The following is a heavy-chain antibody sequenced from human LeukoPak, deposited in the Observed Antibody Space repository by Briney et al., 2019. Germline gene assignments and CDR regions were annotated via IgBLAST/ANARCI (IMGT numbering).Heavy chain of an antibody. CDR1: GGSFSNFY. CDR3: VRGGGGPRLQH. D-gene: IGHD3-16*01. V-gene: IGHV4-34*01. J-gene: IGHJ1*01. CDR2: INSSGGI. Sequence: SETLSLTCAVYGGSFSNFYWTWIRQPPGKGLEWIGEINSSGGINYIPSLKSRVTMSIAASRNQFSLRLTSVTAADTAVYYCVRGGGGPRLQHWGQGTLVTVSS.